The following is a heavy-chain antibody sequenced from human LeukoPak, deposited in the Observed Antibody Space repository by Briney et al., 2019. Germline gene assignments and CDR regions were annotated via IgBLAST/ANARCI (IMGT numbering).Heavy chain of an antibody. CDR1: GFTFTTYG. Sequence: GGSLRLSCAPSGFTFTTYGIHWVRQAPGRGLEWVAFIRYVGTNTWYADSVKGRFTISRDNSKNMLYRQMNSLRAEDTALYHCAKDRDYGDYPSAYYYYMDVWGKGTTVTVSS. CDR3: AKDRDYGDYPSAYYYYMDV. CDR2: IRYVGTNT. J-gene: IGHJ6*03. D-gene: IGHD4-17*01. V-gene: IGHV3-30*02.